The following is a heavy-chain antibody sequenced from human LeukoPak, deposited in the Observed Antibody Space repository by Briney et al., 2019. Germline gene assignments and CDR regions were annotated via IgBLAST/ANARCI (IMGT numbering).Heavy chain of an antibody. CDR2: IYTSGST. Sequence: PSETLSLTCTVSGGSISSGSYYWSRIRQPAGKGLEWIGRIYTSGSTNYNPSLKSRVTISVDRSKNQFSLKLSSVTAADTAVYYCARATELLDIWGQGTMVTVSS. V-gene: IGHV4-61*02. CDR3: ARATELLDI. D-gene: IGHD1-1*01. J-gene: IGHJ3*02. CDR1: GGSISSGSYY.